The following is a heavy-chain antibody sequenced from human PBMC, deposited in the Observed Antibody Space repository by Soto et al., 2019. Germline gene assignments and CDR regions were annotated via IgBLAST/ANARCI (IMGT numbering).Heavy chain of an antibody. V-gene: IGHV1-69*02. CDR1: GGTFSSYT. CDR3: ATPRGYCSGGSCYFAFDI. J-gene: IGHJ3*02. Sequence: QVQLVQSGAEVKNPGSSVKVSCKASGGTFSSYTISWVRQAPGQGLEWMGRIIPILGIANYAQKFQGRVTITADKSTSTAYMELSSLRSEDTAVYYCATPRGYCSGGSCYFAFDIWGQGTMVTVSS. CDR2: IIPILGIA. D-gene: IGHD2-15*01.